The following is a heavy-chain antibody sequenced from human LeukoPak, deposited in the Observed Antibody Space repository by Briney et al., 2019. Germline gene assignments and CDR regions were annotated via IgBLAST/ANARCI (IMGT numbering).Heavy chain of an antibody. CDR1: GFTFSSYG. V-gene: IGHV3-23*01. CDR3: AKALALRCFDWSPTTDLDY. D-gene: IGHD3-9*01. J-gene: IGHJ4*02. Sequence: GGSLRLSCAASGFTFSSYGMSWVRQAPGKGLEWVSAISGSGGSTYYADSVKGRFTISRDNSKNTLYLQMNSLRAEDTAVYYCAKALALRCFDWSPTTDLDYWGQGTLVTVSS. CDR2: ISGSGGST.